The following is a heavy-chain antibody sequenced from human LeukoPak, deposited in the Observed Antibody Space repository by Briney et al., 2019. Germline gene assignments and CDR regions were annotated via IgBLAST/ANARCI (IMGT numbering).Heavy chain of an antibody. Sequence: GGSLRLSCAASGFTFSSYSMNWVRQAPGKGVEWVSYISSSSSTIYYADSVKGRFTISRDNAKNSLYLQMNSLRAEDTAVYYCARGTTTVVTPRAFDIWGQGTMVTVSS. CDR3: ARGTTTVVTPRAFDI. J-gene: IGHJ3*02. CDR2: ISSSSSTI. CDR1: GFTFSSYS. D-gene: IGHD4-23*01. V-gene: IGHV3-48*01.